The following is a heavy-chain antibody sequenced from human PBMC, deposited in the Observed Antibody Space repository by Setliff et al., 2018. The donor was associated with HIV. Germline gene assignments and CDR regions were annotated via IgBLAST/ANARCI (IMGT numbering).Heavy chain of an antibody. CDR2: VIPALGTA. CDR1: GDTFSNYP. V-gene: IGHV1-69*13. CDR3: ARDGWDYYGSGTYPPLYYFDS. J-gene: IGHJ4*01. Sequence: SVKVSCKASGDTFSNYPISWLRQAPGQGPEWMGGVIPALGTANYAQKFQGRVTFTADESTNTAFMELSSLRSEDTAVYYCARDGWDYYGSGTYPPLYYFDSWGQGTLVTVSS. D-gene: IGHD3-10*01.